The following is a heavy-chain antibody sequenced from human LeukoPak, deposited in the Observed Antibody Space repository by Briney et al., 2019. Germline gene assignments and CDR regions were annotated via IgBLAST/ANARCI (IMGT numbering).Heavy chain of an antibody. D-gene: IGHD6-13*01. CDR2: ISGSGGST. CDR1: GFTFSSYA. Sequence: HPGGSLRLSCAASGFTFSSYAMSWVRQAPGKGLEWVSGISGSGGSTYYADSVKGRSTISRDNSKNTLYLQMNSLRAEDTAVYYCAKKSIMGDSSTWYYFDYWGQGTLVTVSS. CDR3: AKKSIMGDSSTWYYFDY. V-gene: IGHV3-23*01. J-gene: IGHJ4*02.